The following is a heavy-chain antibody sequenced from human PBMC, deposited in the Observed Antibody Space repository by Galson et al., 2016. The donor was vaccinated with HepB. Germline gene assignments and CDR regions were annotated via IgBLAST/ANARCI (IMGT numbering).Heavy chain of an antibody. CDR3: AHRSLPGAGFYMEEYYFDY. CDR1: GFSLSTSGVG. V-gene: IGHV2-5*02. D-gene: IGHD3-3*01. CDR2: IYWDDDK. J-gene: IGHJ4*02. Sequence: PALVKPTQTLTLTCTFSGFSLSTSGVGVGWICQPPGKALEWLALIYWDDDKRYSPSLKSRLTITKDTSKDQVVLTMTNMDPVETATYYCAHRSLPGAGFYMEEYYFDYWGQGTLVTVSS.